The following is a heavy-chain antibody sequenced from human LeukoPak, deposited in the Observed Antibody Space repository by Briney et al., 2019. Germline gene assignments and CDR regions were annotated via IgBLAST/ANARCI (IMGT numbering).Heavy chain of an antibody. CDR1: GGSISSYY. V-gene: IGHV4-59*05. Sequence: SETLSLTCTVSGGSISSYYWSWIRQPPGKGLEWIGGIHYSGNTYYNPSLKSRVTISIDTSKNQFSLKLSSVTAADTAVYYCARLGAGPTYYDFWSGYSSFYFDYWGQGTLVTVSS. CDR2: IHYSGNT. J-gene: IGHJ4*02. D-gene: IGHD3-3*01. CDR3: ARLGAGPTYYDFWSGYSSFYFDY.